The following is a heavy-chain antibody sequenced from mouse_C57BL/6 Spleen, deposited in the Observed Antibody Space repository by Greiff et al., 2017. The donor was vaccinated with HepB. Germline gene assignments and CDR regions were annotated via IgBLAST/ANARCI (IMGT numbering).Heavy chain of an antibody. CDR2: IRNKANGYTT. CDR3: ARSSSIHYFDF. V-gene: IGHV7-3*01. CDR1: GFTFTDYY. J-gene: IGHJ2*01. D-gene: IGHD2-10*02. Sequence: EVMLVESGGGLVQPGGSLSLSCAASGFTFTDYYMSWVRQPPGKALEWLGFIRNKANGYTTEYSASVKGRFTISRDNSQSILYLQMNALRAEDSATYYCARSSSIHYFDFWGQGTTLTVSS.